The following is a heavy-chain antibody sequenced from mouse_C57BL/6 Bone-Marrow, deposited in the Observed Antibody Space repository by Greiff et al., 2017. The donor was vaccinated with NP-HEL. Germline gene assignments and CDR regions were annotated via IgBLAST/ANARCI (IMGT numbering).Heavy chain of an antibody. CDR2: IWGGGST. CDR3: ALIYYGNYGAMDY. CDR1: GFSLTSYC. Sequence: VKVEESGPGLVAPSQSLSITCTVSGFSLTSYCVDWVRQPPGRGLEWLGVIWGGGSTTYNSALMSRLSISKDNSKSQVFLKMNSLQTDDTAMYYCALIYYGNYGAMDYWGQGTSVTVSS. J-gene: IGHJ4*01. D-gene: IGHD2-1*01. V-gene: IGHV2-9*01.